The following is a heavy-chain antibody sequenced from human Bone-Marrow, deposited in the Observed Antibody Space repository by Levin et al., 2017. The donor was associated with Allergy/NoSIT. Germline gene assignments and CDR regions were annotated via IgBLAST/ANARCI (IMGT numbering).Heavy chain of an antibody. D-gene: IGHD3-9*01. J-gene: IGHJ4*02. CDR2: ISWNSGSI. V-gene: IGHV3-9*01. Sequence: SLKISCAASGFTFDDYAMHWVRQAPGKGLEWVSGISWNSGSIGYADSVKGRFTISRDNAKNSLYLQMNSLRAEDTALYYCAKLDILTGYYAHWGQGTLVTVSS. CDR1: GFTFDDYA. CDR3: AKLDILTGYYAH.